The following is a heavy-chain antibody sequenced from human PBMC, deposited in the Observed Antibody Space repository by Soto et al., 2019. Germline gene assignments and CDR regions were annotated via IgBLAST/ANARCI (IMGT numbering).Heavy chain of an antibody. D-gene: IGHD3-10*01. J-gene: IGHJ4*02. V-gene: IGHV3-23*01. CDR1: GFTFSDYA. Sequence: GGSLRLSCTASGFTFSDYAMAWVRQAPGKGLEWVSTISGGSSVTYYGDSVKGRFTISRDNAKKTLFLQLNRLSAEDTATYYCAKVLSKNYYYPFDFWGQGTQVTVSS. CDR3: AKVLSKNYYYPFDF. CDR2: ISGGSSVT.